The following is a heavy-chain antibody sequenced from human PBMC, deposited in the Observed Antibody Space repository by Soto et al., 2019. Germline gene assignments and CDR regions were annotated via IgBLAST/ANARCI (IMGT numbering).Heavy chain of an antibody. CDR1: GGTLRNYA. CDR2: IIPIYSTS. J-gene: IGHJ4*02. V-gene: IGHV1-69*06. Sequence: QVQLVQSGAEVKKPGSSVKVSCKASGGTLRNYAISWVRQAPGQGLEWMGGIIPIYSTSNYAQKFQGRLTITADKCTSTAYMELSSLRSEDTAVYYCATDSGSYYDVAYWGQGTLVTVSS. D-gene: IGHD1-26*01. CDR3: ATDSGSYYDVAY.